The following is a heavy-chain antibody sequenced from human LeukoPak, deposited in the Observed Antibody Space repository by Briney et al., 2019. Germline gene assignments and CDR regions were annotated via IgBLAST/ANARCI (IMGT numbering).Heavy chain of an antibody. Sequence: SETLSLTCAVSGYSISSSYYWGWIRQPPGKGLEWIGTIYHSGSTRYNPSLKSRVTLSVDTSKNQFSLKLESVTAADTAVYYCASLPSNTVSHDYWGQGTLVTVSS. J-gene: IGHJ4*02. CDR3: ASLPSNTVSHDY. D-gene: IGHD4-11*01. CDR1: GYSISSSYY. V-gene: IGHV4-38-2*01. CDR2: IYHSGST.